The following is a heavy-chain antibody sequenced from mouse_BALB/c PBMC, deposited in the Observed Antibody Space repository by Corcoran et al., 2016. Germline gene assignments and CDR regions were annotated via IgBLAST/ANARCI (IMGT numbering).Heavy chain of an antibody. CDR3: ARADDRSRFAY. V-gene: IGHV1-9*01. J-gene: IGHJ3*01. CDR1: GYTFSSYW. D-gene: IGHD2-14*01. Sequence: QVQLQQSGAELMKPGASVKISSKATGYTFSSYWIEWVKQRPGHGLEWIGEILPGSGSTNYNEKFKGKATFTADTSSNTAYMQLSSLTSEDSAVYYCARADDRSRFAYWGQGTLVTVSA. CDR2: ILPGSGST.